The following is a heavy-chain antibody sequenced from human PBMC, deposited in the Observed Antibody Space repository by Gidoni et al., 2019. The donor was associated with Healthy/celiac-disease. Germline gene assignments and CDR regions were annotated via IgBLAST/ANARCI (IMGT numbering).Heavy chain of an antibody. CDR1: GGSFSGYY. CDR3: ARGQSIVVVPAARRRSFDP. Sequence: QVQLQQWGAGLLKPSATLSLTCAVYGGSFSGYYWSWIRQPPGKGLEWIGEINHSGSTNYNPAIKSRVTIAVETSKNQYALKLGCVTAADTAVYYCARGQSIVVVPAARRRSFDPWGQGTLVTVSS. D-gene: IGHD2-2*01. J-gene: IGHJ5*02. V-gene: IGHV4-34*01. CDR2: INHSGST.